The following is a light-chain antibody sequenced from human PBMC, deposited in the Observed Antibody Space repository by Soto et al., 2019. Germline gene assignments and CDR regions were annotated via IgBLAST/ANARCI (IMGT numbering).Light chain of an antibody. CDR2: DAS. CDR1: QSVSSY. CDR3: QQRSNWPIT. Sequence: EIVVTQSPSTVSFSAXPRDTLSCRASQSVSSYLAWYQQKPGQAPRLLIYDASNRATGIPARFSGSGSGTDFTLTISSLEPEDFAVYYCQQRSNWPITFGQGTRLEN. J-gene: IGKJ5*01. V-gene: IGKV3-11*01.